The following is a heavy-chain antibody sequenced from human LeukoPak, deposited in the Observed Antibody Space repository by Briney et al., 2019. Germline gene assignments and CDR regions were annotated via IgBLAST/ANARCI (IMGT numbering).Heavy chain of an antibody. CDR1: GDSINDHY. CDR2: IYSSVST. Sequence: SETLSLTCTVSGDSINDHYWSCIRQPPGEGLECMAYIYSSVSTNYNPPLKSRVTISIDPSRRHFPLQLTSVTAADAGVYYCARQRCSGGSCYRVDQLYYMDVWGKGTTVTVSS. CDR3: ARQRCSGGSCYRVDQLYYMDV. J-gene: IGHJ6*03. V-gene: IGHV4-4*09. D-gene: IGHD2-15*01.